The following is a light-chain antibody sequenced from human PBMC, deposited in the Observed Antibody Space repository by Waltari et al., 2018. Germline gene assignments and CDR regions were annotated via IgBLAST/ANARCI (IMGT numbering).Light chain of an antibody. J-gene: IGKJ1*01. CDR2: HTS. CDR1: QSVGKY. V-gene: IGKV3-20*01. CDR3: QHYVRLPAT. Sequence: EIVLTQSPGTLSLSPGERATLPCWASQSVGKYLAWYQQKPGQAPRLLIYHTSNRATGIPDRFSGSGSGTDFSLTISRLEPEDFAVYYCQHYVRLPATFGQGTKVEIK.